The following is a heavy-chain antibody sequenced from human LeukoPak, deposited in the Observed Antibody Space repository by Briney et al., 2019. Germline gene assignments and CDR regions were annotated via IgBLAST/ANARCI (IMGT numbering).Heavy chain of an antibody. CDR3: AKKRGYSYGDPFDS. V-gene: IGHV3-23*01. Sequence: GGSLRLSCAASGFTVSSNYMSWVRQAPGKGLEWVSAISGSGVSTYYADSVKGRFTIARDNSKNTLYLQMNSLRAEDTAVYYCAKKRGYSYGDPFDSWGQGTLVTVSS. CDR2: ISGSGVST. J-gene: IGHJ4*02. D-gene: IGHD5-18*01. CDR1: GFTVSSNY.